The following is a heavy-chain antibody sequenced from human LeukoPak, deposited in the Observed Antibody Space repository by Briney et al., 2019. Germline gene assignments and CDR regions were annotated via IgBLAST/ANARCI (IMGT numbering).Heavy chain of an antibody. Sequence: ASVTVFCKASGYIFTTYGISWVRHAPGQGLEWMGWTSAYNDNTDYAQKLQGRVTMTTDTSTSTAYMELRSLRSDDTAIYYCARDAFGYYDSGSYYNLADYWGQGTLVTVSS. CDR3: ARDAFGYYDSGSYYNLADY. CDR2: TSAYNDNT. J-gene: IGHJ4*02. V-gene: IGHV1-18*01. CDR1: GYIFTTYG. D-gene: IGHD3-10*01.